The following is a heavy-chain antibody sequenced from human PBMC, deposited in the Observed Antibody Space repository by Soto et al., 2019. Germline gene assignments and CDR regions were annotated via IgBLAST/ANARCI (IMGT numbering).Heavy chain of an antibody. D-gene: IGHD3-16*01. V-gene: IGHV3-23*01. J-gene: IGHJ4*02. CDR1: GFTFSSYA. Sequence: EVQLLESGGGLVQPGGSLRLSCAASGFTFSSYAMRWVRQAPGKGLEWVSAISGSGGSTYYADSVKGRFTISRDNSKNTLYLQMNSLRAEDTAVYYCAKNGEYYDYIWWSYGQKIIDYWGQGTLVTVSS. CDR2: ISGSGGST. CDR3: AKNGEYYDYIWWSYGQKIIDY.